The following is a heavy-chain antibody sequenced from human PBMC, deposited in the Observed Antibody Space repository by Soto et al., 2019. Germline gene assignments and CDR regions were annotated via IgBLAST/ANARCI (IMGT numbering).Heavy chain of an antibody. V-gene: IGHV3-23*01. Sequence: EVQLLESGGGLVQPGGSLRLSCAASGFTFSSYAMSWVRQAPGKGLEWVSAISGSGGSTYYADSVKGRFTISRDNSKNTLYLQMNSLRDEDTAVYYCAKDRRQVGAQKLYYFAYWGQGTLFTVSS. CDR1: GFTFSSYA. J-gene: IGHJ4*02. CDR3: AKDRRQVGAQKLYYFAY. CDR2: ISGSGGST. D-gene: IGHD1-26*01.